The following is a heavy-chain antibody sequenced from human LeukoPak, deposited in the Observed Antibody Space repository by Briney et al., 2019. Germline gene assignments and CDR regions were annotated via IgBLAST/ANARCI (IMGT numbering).Heavy chain of an antibody. CDR1: GFTFRNHD. CDR3: ARDGQGVPAKFEY. D-gene: IGHD2-2*01. J-gene: IGHJ4*02. CDR2: ISSSGITI. V-gene: IGHV3-48*03. Sequence: PGGPLRLSCAASGFTFRNHDLNWVRQAPGRGLEWGSYISSSGITIYYADSVKGRFTISRDNAKNSLYLQMNSLRAEDTAVYYCARDGQGVPAKFEYWGQGTLVTVSS.